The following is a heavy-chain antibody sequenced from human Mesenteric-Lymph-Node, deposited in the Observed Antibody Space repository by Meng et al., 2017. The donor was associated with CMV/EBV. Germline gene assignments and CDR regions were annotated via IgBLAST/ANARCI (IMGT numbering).Heavy chain of an antibody. J-gene: IGHJ4*02. CDR3: ARGGITGTTRIDY. D-gene: IGHD1-7*01. CDR1: GYSISSGHY. Sequence: GSLRLSCSVSGYSISSGHYWGWIRQPPGKGLEWVGSIYHRRSTYYNPSLKSRITISVDTSKNRFSLKLSSVTAADTAVYYCARGGITGTTRIDYWGQGTLVTVSS. V-gene: IGHV4-38-2*02. CDR2: IYHRRST.